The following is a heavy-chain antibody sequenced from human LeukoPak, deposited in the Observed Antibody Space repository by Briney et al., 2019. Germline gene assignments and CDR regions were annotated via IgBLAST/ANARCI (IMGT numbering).Heavy chain of an antibody. CDR1: GYSFTSYG. V-gene: IGHV1-18*01. CDR3: ARESALSHYYDSSGSDY. D-gene: IGHD3-22*01. J-gene: IGHJ4*02. Sequence: ASVKVSCKASGYSFTSYGISWVRQAPGQGLEWMGWISAYNGNTNYAQKLQGRVTMTTDTSTSTAYKELRSLRSDDTAVYYCARESALSHYYDSSGSDYWGQGTLVTVSS. CDR2: ISAYNGNT.